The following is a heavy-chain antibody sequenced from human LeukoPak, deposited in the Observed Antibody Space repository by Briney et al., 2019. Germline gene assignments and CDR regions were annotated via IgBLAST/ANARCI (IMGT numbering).Heavy chain of an antibody. CDR1: GFTFSSYS. V-gene: IGHV3-48*02. D-gene: IGHD3-16*02. CDR2: ISSSSSTI. Sequence: GGSLRLSCAASGFTFSSYSMNWVRQAPGKGLEWVSYISSSSSTIYYADSVKGRFTISRDNAKNSLYLQMNSLRDEDTAVYYCARDLRSYDYVWGGYRYGFDYWGQGTLVTVSS. CDR3: ARDLRSYDYVWGGYRYGFDY. J-gene: IGHJ4*02.